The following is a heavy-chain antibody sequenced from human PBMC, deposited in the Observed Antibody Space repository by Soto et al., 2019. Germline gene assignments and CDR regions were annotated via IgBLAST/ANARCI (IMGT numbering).Heavy chain of an antibody. D-gene: IGHD6-19*01. V-gene: IGHV3-23*01. J-gene: IGHJ4*02. CDR2: ISGRGGST. CDR1: GFTFSSYA. Sequence: EVQLLEAGGGLVQPGGSLRLSCAASGFTFSSYAMSWVRQAPGKGLEWVSAISGRGGSTYYADSVKGRFTISRDNSKNTLYLQMNSLRAEDTAVYYCAKDKSPYSSGWYGGGFDYWGQGTLVTVSS. CDR3: AKDKSPYSSGWYGGGFDY.